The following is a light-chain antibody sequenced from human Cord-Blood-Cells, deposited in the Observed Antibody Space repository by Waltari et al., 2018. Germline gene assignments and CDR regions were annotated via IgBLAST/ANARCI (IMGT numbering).Light chain of an antibody. CDR3: QQYDNLPLT. Sequence: DIQMTQSPSSLSASVGDRVTITCQASQDISNYLNWSQQKPGKAPKLLIYDASNLETGVPSRFSGSGSGTDFTFTISSLQPEDIATYDCQQYDNLPLTFGGGTKVEIK. CDR1: QDISNY. J-gene: IGKJ4*01. CDR2: DAS. V-gene: IGKV1-33*01.